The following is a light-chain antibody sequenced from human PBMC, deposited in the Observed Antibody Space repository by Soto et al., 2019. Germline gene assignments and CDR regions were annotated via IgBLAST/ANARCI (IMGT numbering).Light chain of an antibody. CDR1: QSISNN. CDR3: QQSYSSPYT. J-gene: IGKJ2*01. Sequence: DIEMTQSPSSLSASVGDRVTITCRASQSISNNVNWYQQKPGNAPKILIYVASTMQSGITPRFSGSGSGTDFTLTISSLQPEDFAPYYCQQSYSSPYTFGRGTKVEIK. CDR2: VAS. V-gene: IGKV1-39*01.